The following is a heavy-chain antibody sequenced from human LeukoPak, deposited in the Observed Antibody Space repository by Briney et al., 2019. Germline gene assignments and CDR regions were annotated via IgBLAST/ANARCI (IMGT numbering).Heavy chain of an antibody. CDR1: GYSFNTYW. Sequence: GESLQISCKGSGYSFNTYWIGWMRPLPGKGLEWMGIIYPGDSDTKYSPSFQGQVTISADKSISTAYLQWSSLKASDTAMYYCARQGGGAAGTIWGQGTLVTVSS. D-gene: IGHD6-13*01. V-gene: IGHV5-51*01. J-gene: IGHJ4*02. CDR2: IYPGDSDT. CDR3: ARQGGGAAGTI.